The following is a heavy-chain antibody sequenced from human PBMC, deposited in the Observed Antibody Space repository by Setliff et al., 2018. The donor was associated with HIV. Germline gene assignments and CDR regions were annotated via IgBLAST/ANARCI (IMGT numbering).Heavy chain of an antibody. D-gene: IGHD2-15*01. CDR1: GGSISSSSYY. J-gene: IGHJ4*02. CDR3: ARDLGYCSGGSCYWYY. Sequence: SETLSLTCAVSGGSISSSSYYWGWIRQPPGKGLEWIGSIYYSGSTFYNPSLKSRVSISLDMSKNLFSLNLTSVTAADTAVYYCARDLGYCSGGSCYWYYWGQGTLVTVSS. V-gene: IGHV4-39*07. CDR2: IYYSGST.